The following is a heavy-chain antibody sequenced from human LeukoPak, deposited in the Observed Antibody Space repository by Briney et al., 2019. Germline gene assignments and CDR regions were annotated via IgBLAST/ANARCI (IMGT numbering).Heavy chain of an antibody. V-gene: IGHV4-61*01. CDR3: AREYSAFDY. CDR2: IYYHGST. J-gene: IGHJ4*02. Sequence: SETLSLTCTVSGDPISSYNNYKWSWIRQPPGKGLEWIGYIYYHGSTNYNPSLKSRVTFSVDTSKNQFSLKLSSVTAADTAVYYCAREYSAFDYWGQGTLVTVSS. CDR1: GDPISSYNNYK. D-gene: IGHD6-13*01.